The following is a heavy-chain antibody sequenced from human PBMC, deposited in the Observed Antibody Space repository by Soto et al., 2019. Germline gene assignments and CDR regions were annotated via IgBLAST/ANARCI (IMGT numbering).Heavy chain of an antibody. CDR2: INHSGST. D-gene: IGHD6-19*01. CDR3: ARRRGGDSSGWNLYSSWYFDL. J-gene: IGHJ2*01. CDR1: GGSFSGYY. V-gene: IGHV4-34*01. Sequence: QVQLQQWGAGLLKPSETLSLTCAVYGGSFSGYYWSWIRQPPGKGLEWIGEINHSGSTNYNPSLKSRVTISVDTSKDQYSLKLSAVTDADTAVYYCARRRGGDSSGWNLYSSWYFDLWGRGTLVTVSS.